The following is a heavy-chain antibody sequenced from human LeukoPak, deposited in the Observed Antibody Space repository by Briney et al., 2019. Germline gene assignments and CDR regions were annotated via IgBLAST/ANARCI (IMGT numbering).Heavy chain of an antibody. D-gene: IGHD6-13*01. Sequence: ASVKVSCKASGFTFTSYYMHWVRQAPGQGLEWMGIINPSGGSTNYAQKFQGRVTMTRDTSTSTVYMELSSLRSEDTAVYYCAKEVRIAAAGFFDYWGQGTLVTISS. CDR1: GFTFTSYY. V-gene: IGHV1-46*01. CDR2: INPSGGST. J-gene: IGHJ4*02. CDR3: AKEVRIAAAGFFDY.